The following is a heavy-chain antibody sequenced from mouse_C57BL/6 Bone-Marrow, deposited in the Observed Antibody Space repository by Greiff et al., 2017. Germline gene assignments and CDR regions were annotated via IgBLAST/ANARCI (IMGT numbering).Heavy chain of an antibody. CDR3: ARRVSYWYFDV. CDR1: GFTFSSYG. V-gene: IGHV5-6*01. CDR2: ISSGGSYT. J-gene: IGHJ1*03. Sequence: EVQLMESGGDLVKPGGSLKLSCAASGFTFSSYGMSWVRQTPDKRLEWVATISSGGSYTYYPDSVKGRFTISRDNAKNTLYLQMSSLKSEDTAMYYCARRVSYWYFDVWGTGTTVTVSA. D-gene: IGHD2-13*01.